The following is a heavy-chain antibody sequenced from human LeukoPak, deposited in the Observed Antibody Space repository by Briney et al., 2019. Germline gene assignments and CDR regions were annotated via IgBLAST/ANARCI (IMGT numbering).Heavy chain of an antibody. D-gene: IGHD6-19*01. J-gene: IGHJ4*02. CDR2: IYSGGST. CDR1: GFTVSSNY. Sequence: GGSLRLSCAASGFTVSSNYMSWVRQAPGKGLEWVSVIYSGGSTYYADSVKGRFTISRDNSKNTLYLQMNSLRAEDTAVYYCAKDSSGWYFDYWGQGTLVTVSS. V-gene: IGHV3-53*01. CDR3: AKDSSGWYFDY.